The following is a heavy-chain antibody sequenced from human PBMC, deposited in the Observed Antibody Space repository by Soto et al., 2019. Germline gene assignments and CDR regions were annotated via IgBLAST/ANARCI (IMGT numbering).Heavy chain of an antibody. Sequence: ASVKVSCTTSGYTFTTYSMSWLRQAPGQGLEWMGWISPYNGNTDYAQKFQGRVSMTTDTPTSTAYMEIRSLRSDDTAAYYCARVADIVLINAFDIWGQGTMVTVSS. V-gene: IGHV1-18*04. CDR1: GYTFTTYS. CDR2: ISPYNGNT. J-gene: IGHJ3*02. D-gene: IGHD5-12*01. CDR3: ARVADIVLINAFDI.